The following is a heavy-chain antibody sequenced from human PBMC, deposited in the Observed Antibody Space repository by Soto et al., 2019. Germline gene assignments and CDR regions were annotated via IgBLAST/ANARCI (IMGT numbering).Heavy chain of an antibody. CDR3: ARESISGWYYFDY. J-gene: IGHJ4*02. CDR2: IKQDGSEK. Sequence: EVHLVESGGGLVQPGGSLRLSCAASGFTFSTFWMSWVRRAPGKGLEWVANIKQDGSEKYYVDSVKGRFTISRDNAENSLYLQMISLRAEDTAVYYCARESISGWYYFDYWGQGTLVTVSS. D-gene: IGHD6-19*01. V-gene: IGHV3-7*03. CDR1: GFTFSTFW.